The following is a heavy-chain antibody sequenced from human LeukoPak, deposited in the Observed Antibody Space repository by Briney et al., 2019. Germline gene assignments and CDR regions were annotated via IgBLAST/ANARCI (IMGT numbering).Heavy chain of an antibody. J-gene: IGHJ4*02. CDR1: GGSISSSSYY. CDR2: IYYSGST. D-gene: IGHD6-13*01. Sequence: SETLSLTCTVSGGSISSSSYYWGWIRQPPGKGLEWIGSIYYSGSTYYNPSLKSRVTISVDTSKNQFSLKLSSVTAADTAVYYCARVGEIAAAGYYWGQGTLVTVSS. CDR3: ARVGEIAAAGYY. V-gene: IGHV4-39*07.